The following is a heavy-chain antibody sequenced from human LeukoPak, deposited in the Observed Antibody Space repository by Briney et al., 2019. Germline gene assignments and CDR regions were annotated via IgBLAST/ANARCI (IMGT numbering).Heavy chain of an antibody. J-gene: IGHJ4*02. D-gene: IGHD4-17*01. V-gene: IGHV1-18*01. CDR3: ARDRNYGDYNTQDLFVY. CDR2: ISAYNGNT. Sequence: ASVKVSCKASGYTFTNFGISWVRQAPGQGLEWMGWISAYNGNTNYAQRLQGRVTMTTDTSTSTAYMELRSLRSDDTAVYYCARDRNYGDYNTQDLFVYWGQGTLVTVSS. CDR1: GYTFTNFG.